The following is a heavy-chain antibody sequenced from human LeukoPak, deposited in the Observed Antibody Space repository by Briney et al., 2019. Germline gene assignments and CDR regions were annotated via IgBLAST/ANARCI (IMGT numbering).Heavy chain of an antibody. CDR2: ISYDGSNK. J-gene: IGHJ4*02. CDR3: ASEQDPDAYDILTGYYSY. D-gene: IGHD3-9*01. V-gene: IGHV3-30-3*01. Sequence: PGGSLRLSCAASGFAFSSYAMHWVRQAPGKGLEWVAVISYDGSNKYYADSVKGRFTISRDNSKNTLYLQMNSLRAEDTAVYYCASEQDPDAYDILTGYYSYWGRGTLVTVSS. CDR1: GFAFSSYA.